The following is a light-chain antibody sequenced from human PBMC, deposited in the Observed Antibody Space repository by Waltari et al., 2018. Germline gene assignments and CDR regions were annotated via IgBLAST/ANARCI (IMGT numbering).Light chain of an antibody. CDR3: QQYYSTPLT. J-gene: IGKJ4*01. CDR1: QNLLYSPNNQNY. Sequence: DIVMTQSPDSLAVSLGERATINCKSSQNLLYSPNNQNYLAWYQQKAGQTAKLLIYWASTRESGVPDRFSGSGSGTDFTLTITNLQAEDVAVYYCQQYYSTPLTFGGGTKVEIK. V-gene: IGKV4-1*01. CDR2: WAS.